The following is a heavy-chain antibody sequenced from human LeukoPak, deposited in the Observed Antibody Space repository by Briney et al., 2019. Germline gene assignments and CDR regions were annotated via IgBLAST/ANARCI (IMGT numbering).Heavy chain of an antibody. CDR2: ISYDGSNK. CDR3: ARDFGARGWLDY. D-gene: IGHD6-19*01. V-gene: IGHV3-30*04. Sequence: PGGSLRLSCAASGFTFSSYAMHWVRQAPGKGLEWVALISYDGSNKYYADSVKARFIISRDNSKNTVYLQMNSLRAEDTAVYYCARDFGARGWLDYWGQGTLVTVSS. CDR1: GFTFSSYA. J-gene: IGHJ4*02.